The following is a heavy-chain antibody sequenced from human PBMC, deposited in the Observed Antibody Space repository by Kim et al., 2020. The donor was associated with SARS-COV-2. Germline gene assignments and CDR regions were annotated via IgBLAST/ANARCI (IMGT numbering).Heavy chain of an antibody. CDR1: GFTVSSNY. CDR2: IYSGGST. J-gene: IGHJ4*02. D-gene: IGHD4-17*01. CDR3: ARDKDGDYTRLGY. V-gene: IGHV3-66*01. Sequence: GGSLRLSCAASGFTVSSNYMSWVRQAPGKGLEWVSVIYSGGSTYYADSVKGRFTISRDNSKNTLYLQMNSLRAEDTAVYYCARDKDGDYTRLGYWGQGTLVTVSS.